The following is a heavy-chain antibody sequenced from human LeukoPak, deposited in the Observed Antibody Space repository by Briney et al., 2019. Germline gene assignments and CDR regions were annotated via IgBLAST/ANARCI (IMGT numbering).Heavy chain of an antibody. CDR1: GFTFRNYW. Sequence: GGSLRLSCAASGFTFRNYWIHWVRQAPGKGLVWIARIDNDGSDTIYADSVKGRFTISRDNAKNTLYLQMNSLRAEDTAVYYCARGGYHHGFDIWGQGTMVTVSS. V-gene: IGHV3-74*01. D-gene: IGHD5-18*01. CDR2: IDNDGSDT. CDR3: ARGGYHHGFDI. J-gene: IGHJ3*02.